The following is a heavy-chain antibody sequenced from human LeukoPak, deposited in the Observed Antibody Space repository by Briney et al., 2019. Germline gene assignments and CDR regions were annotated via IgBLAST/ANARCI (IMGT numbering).Heavy chain of an antibody. CDR1: GFTLSTYW. J-gene: IGHJ4*02. CDR2: IKQDGSEK. V-gene: IGHV3-7*01. D-gene: IGHD3-3*01. Sequence: GGSLRLSCAASGFTLSTYWMNWVRQAPGKGLEWVATIKQDGSEKYYVDSVKGRFTISRDNAKNSLYLQMNSLRAEDTAVYYCAKDRNTDFWSGYYTNYCDYWGQGTLVTVSS. CDR3: AKDRNTDFWSGYYTNYCDY.